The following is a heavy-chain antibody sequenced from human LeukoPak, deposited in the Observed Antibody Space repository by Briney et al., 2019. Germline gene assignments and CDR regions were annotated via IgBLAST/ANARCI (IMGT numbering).Heavy chain of an antibody. CDR3: ARDLQYFAYYYMDV. D-gene: IGHD3-9*01. CDR2: ISSSGSTI. V-gene: IGHV3-48*03. CDR1: GFTFSNSE. Sequence: GGSLRLSCAASGFTFSNSEMNWVRQAPGKGLEWVSYISSSGSTIYYADSVKARFTISRDNAKNSLYLQMNSLRAEDTAVYYCARDLQYFAYYYMDVWGKGTTVTVSS. J-gene: IGHJ6*03.